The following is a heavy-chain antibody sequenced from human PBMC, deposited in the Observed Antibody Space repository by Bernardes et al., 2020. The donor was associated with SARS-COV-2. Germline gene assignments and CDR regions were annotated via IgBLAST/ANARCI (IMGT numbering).Heavy chain of an antibody. J-gene: IGHJ4*02. CDR1: GFTFSSYA. CDR3: GRDGISSISH. D-gene: IGHD2-2*01. Sequence: GGSLRLSCSASGFTFSSYAMHWVRQAPGKGLEYVSAISSNGGSTYYADSVKGRFTISRDNSKNTLYLQMNSLRAEDTAVYYCGRDGISSISHWGQGTLVTVSS. CDR2: ISSNGGST. V-gene: IGHV3-64*04.